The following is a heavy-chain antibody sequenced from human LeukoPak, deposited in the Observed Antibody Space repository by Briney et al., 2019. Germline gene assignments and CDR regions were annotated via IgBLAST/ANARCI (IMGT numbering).Heavy chain of an antibody. CDR2: ISYDGSDK. CDR3: ARVGSSGWYEGVYFDY. CDR1: GFTFGIYG. J-gene: IGHJ4*02. Sequence: GGSLRLSCAASGFTFGIYGMHWVRQAPGKGLEWVTVISYDGSDKYYADSVKGRFTISRDNSKNTLYLEMNSLRAEDTAVYYCARVGSSGWYEGVYFDYWGQGTLVTVSS. D-gene: IGHD6-19*01. V-gene: IGHV3-30*03.